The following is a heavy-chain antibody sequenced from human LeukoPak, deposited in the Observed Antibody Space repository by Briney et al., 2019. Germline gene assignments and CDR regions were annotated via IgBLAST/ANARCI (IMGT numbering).Heavy chain of an antibody. CDR1: GGTFSRYA. V-gene: IGHV1-69*13. CDR2: IIPIFGTA. J-gene: IGHJ4*02. Sequence: ASVKVSCKASGGTFSRYAITWVRQAPGQGLEWMGGIIPIFGTANYAQKFQGRVTITADESTSTAYMELSSLRSEDTAVYYCARHNCSSTRCYVNFGGGYFDYWGQGTLVTVSS. CDR3: ARHNCSSTRCYVNFGGGYFDY. D-gene: IGHD2-2*01.